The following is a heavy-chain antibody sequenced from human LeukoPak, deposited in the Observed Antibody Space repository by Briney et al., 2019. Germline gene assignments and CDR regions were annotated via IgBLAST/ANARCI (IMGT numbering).Heavy chain of an antibody. CDR3: AKDKADDYYDSSGRGFDY. V-gene: IGHV3-9*02. J-gene: IGHJ4*02. D-gene: IGHD3-22*01. Sequence: GGSLRLSCAASGFTSDDYAMHWVRQAPGKGLEWVSGISWNSGSIGYADSVKGRFTISRDNAKNSLYLQMNSLRAEDTALYYCAKDKADDYYDSSGRGFDYWGQGTLVTVSS. CDR2: ISWNSGSI. CDR1: GFTSDDYA.